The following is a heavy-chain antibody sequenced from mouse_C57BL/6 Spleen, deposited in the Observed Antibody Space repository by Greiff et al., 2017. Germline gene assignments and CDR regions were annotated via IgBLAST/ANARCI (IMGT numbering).Heavy chain of an antibody. V-gene: IGHV1-9*01. Sequence: VKLVESGAELMKPGASVKLSCKATGYTFTGYWIEWVKQRPGHGLEWIGEILPGSGSTNYNEKFKGKATFTADTSSNTAYMQRSSLTTEDSAIYYCARRGGAQATGVFAYWGQGTLVTVSA. CDR1: GYTFTGYW. J-gene: IGHJ3*01. CDR3: ARRGGAQATGVFAY. D-gene: IGHD3-2*02. CDR2: ILPGSGST.